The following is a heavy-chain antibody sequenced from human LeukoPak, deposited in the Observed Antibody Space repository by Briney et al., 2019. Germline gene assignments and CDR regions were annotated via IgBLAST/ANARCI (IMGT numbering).Heavy chain of an antibody. V-gene: IGHV3-23*01. CDR1: GFTFSSYA. CDR3: AKDLGLSGSYFYDDY. Sequence: GSLRLSCAASGFTFSSYAMSWVRQAPGKGLEWVSAISGGGGSTYYADSVKGRFTISRDNSKNTLYLQMNSLRAEDTAVYYCAKDLGLSGSYFYDDYWGQGTLVTVSS. J-gene: IGHJ4*02. D-gene: IGHD1-26*01. CDR2: ISGGGGST.